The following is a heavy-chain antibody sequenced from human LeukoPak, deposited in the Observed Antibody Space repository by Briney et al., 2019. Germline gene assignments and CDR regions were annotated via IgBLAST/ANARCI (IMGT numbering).Heavy chain of an antibody. CDR2: IIPIFGTA. CDR1: GGTFSSYA. CDR3: ARGRPYGDYAFYY. V-gene: IGHV1-69*05. D-gene: IGHD4-17*01. J-gene: IGHJ4*02. Sequence: SVKVPCKASGGTFSSYAISWVRQAPRQGLEWMGRIIPIFGTANYAQKFQGRVTITTDESTSTAYMELSSLRSEDTAVYYCARGRPYGDYAFYYWGQGTLVTVSS.